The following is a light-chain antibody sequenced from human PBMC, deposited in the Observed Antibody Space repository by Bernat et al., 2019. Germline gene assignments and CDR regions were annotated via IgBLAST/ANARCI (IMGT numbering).Light chain of an antibody. CDR3: SSYTSSSTWV. CDR2: EVR. Sequence: QSALTQPPSVSGSPGQSVTISCTGTSSDVGSYNRVSWYQQPPGTAPKLMIYEVRYRPSGVPDRFSGSKSGNTASLTISGLQAEDEADYYCSSYTSSSTWVFGAGTKLTVL. J-gene: IGLJ3*02. CDR1: SSDVGSYNR. V-gene: IGLV2-18*02.